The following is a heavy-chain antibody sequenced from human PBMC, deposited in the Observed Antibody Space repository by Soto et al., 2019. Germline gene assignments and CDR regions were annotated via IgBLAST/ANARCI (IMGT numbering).Heavy chain of an antibody. CDR3: ATNVWGPADKHFDY. D-gene: IGHD3-16*01. CDR2: IYYSGST. J-gene: IGHJ4*02. Sequence: PSETLSLTCTVSGGSISSSSYYWGWIRQPPGKGLEWIGSIYYSGSTYYNPSLKSRVTISVDTSKNQFSLKLSSVTAADTAVYYCATNVWGPADKHFDYWGQGTLVTVSS. CDR1: GGSISSSSYY. V-gene: IGHV4-39*01.